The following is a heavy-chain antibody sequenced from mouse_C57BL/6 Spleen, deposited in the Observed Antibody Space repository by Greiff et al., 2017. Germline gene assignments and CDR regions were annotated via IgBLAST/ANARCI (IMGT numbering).Heavy chain of an antibody. CDR3: ARTGTGDWDFEV. Sequence: EVKLVESGGGLVQPGASLKLSCAASGFTFSDYGMAWVRQAPRKGPEWVAFISTLAYSIEYADTVTGRFTISRENAKNTLYLEMSSLRSEDTAMYYCARTGTGDWDFEVWGTGTTVTASS. V-gene: IGHV5-15*01. CDR2: ISTLAYSI. D-gene: IGHD4-1*01. J-gene: IGHJ1*03. CDR1: GFTFSDYG.